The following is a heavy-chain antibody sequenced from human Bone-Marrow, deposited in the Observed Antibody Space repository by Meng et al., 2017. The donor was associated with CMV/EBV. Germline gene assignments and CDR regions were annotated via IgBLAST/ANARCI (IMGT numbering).Heavy chain of an antibody. Sequence: GESLKISCAASGFTFSGYAMHWVRQAPGKGLEWVAVISYDGSIKYYADSVKGRFTISRDNSKNTLYLQMNSLRAEDTAVYYCAGGYSSSWWSGFGSHYYYGMDVWGQGTTVTVSS. CDR2: ISYDGSIK. J-gene: IGHJ6*01. CDR3: AGGYSSSWWSGFGSHYYYGMDV. D-gene: IGHD6-13*01. CDR1: GFTFSGYA. V-gene: IGHV3-30-3*01.